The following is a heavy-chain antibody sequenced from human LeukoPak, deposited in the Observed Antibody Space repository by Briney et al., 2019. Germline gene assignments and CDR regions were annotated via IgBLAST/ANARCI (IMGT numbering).Heavy chain of an antibody. CDR3: AKIGGSVAAASPFDY. J-gene: IGHJ4*02. V-gene: IGHV3-23*01. CDR2: ISGSGGST. Sequence: PGGSLTLSCAASGFTFSSYPMSWVRQAPGKGLEWVSAISGSGGSTYYADSVKGRFTNCRDNYKNTLYLQMNSLRAEDTAVYYCAKIGGSVAAASPFDYWGQGTLVTVSS. CDR1: GFTFSSYP. D-gene: IGHD6-13*01.